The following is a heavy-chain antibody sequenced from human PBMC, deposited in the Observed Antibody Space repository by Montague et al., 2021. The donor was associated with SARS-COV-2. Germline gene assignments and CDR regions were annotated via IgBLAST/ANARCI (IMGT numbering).Heavy chain of an antibody. Sequence: QSGAEVKKAGESLKISCKGSGYRFGTYWIGWVRQMPGKGLELMGTVSPGDSDTRYSPSFQGQVTMSGDKSISTAYLQWNSLKASDTAMYYCARANWNDVFGFDFWGQGTLVIVSS. CDR1: GYRFGTYW. V-gene: IGHV5-51*01. D-gene: IGHD1-1*01. CDR3: ARANWNDVFGFDF. J-gene: IGHJ4*02. CDR2: VSPGDSDT.